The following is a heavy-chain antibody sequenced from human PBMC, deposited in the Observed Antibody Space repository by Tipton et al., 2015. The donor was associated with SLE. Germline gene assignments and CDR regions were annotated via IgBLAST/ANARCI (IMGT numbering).Heavy chain of an antibody. CDR3: ARSAEYFQD. V-gene: IGHV4-4*07. CDR2: ST. Sequence: STNYNPSLKSRVRMSVDTSKNQISLKLNSVIAADTAVYYCARSAEYFQDWGQGTLVTVSS. J-gene: IGHJ1*01.